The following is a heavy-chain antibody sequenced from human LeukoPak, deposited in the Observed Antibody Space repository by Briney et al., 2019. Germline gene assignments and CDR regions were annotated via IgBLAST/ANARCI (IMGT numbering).Heavy chain of an antibody. CDR3: VRGMCSGGSCPPGYYFDY. V-gene: IGHV4-34*01. Sequence: PSETLSLTCAVYGGSFSGYYWSWIRQPPGKGLEWIGEINHSGSTNYNPSLKSRVTISVDTSKNQFSLKLSSVTAADTAVYYCVRGMCSGGSCPPGYYFDYWGQGTLVTVSS. D-gene: IGHD2-15*01. CDR2: INHSGST. CDR1: GGSFSGYY. J-gene: IGHJ4*02.